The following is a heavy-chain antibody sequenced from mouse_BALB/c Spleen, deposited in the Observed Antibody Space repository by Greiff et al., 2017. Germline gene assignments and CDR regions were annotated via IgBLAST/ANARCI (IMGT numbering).Heavy chain of an antibody. Sequence: EVQGVESGGGLVKPGGSLKLSCAASGFTFSSYAMSWVRQTPEKRLEWVATISSGGSYTYYPDSVKGRFTISRDNAKNTLYLQMSSLRSEDTAMYYCARRGYDAGYYYAMDYWGQGTSVTVSS. CDR2: ISSGGSYT. J-gene: IGHJ4*01. CDR3: ARRGYDAGYYYAMDY. V-gene: IGHV5-9-3*01. D-gene: IGHD2-2*01. CDR1: GFTFSSYA.